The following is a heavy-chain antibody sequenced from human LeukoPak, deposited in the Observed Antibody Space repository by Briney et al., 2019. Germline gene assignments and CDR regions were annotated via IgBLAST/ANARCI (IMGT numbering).Heavy chain of an antibody. J-gene: IGHJ4*02. CDR3: ARGRSPGEHSYGLGY. Sequence: SETLSLTCTVSGGSISSYYWSWIRQPPGKGLEWIGYIYYSGSTNYNPSLKSRVTISVDTSKNQFSLKLSSVTAADTAVYYCARGRSPGEHSYGLGYWGQGTLVTVSS. CDR2: IYYSGST. D-gene: IGHD5-18*01. CDR1: GGSISSYY. V-gene: IGHV4-59*01.